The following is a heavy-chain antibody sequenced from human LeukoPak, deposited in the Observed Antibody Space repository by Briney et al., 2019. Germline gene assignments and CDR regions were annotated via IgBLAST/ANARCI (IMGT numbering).Heavy chain of an antibody. CDR3: ARRLTQYDCFDP. Sequence: GDSVXXNSVTXNWIRQSPSRGLEWLGRTYYRSTWYNDYAVSVRGRITVNPDTSKNQFSLHLNSVTPEDTAVYYCARRLTQYDCFDPWGQGILVTVSS. CDR1: GDSVXXNSVT. J-gene: IGHJ5*02. CDR2: TYYRSTWYN. D-gene: IGHD2-2*01. V-gene: IGHV6-1*01.